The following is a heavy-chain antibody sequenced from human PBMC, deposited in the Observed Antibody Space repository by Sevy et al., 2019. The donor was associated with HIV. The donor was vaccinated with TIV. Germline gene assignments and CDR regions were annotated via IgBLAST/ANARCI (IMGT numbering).Heavy chain of an antibody. D-gene: IGHD2-15*01. Sequence: GGSLRLSCAASGFTFSNYNMNWVRQAPGKGLEWVSSISSSSRYIYYADSMKGRFTISRDNAKNSLYLQMNSLRAEDTAVYYCARDLFSGGNAVYGYWGQGTLVTVSS. CDR1: GFTFSNYN. V-gene: IGHV3-21*01. CDR2: ISSSSRYI. CDR3: ARDLFSGGNAVYGY. J-gene: IGHJ4*02.